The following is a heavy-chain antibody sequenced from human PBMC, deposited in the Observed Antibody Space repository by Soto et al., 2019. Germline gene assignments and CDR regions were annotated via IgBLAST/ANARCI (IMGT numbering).Heavy chain of an antibody. J-gene: IGHJ4*02. Sequence: QPGGSLRLSCAASGFTFSSYWMSWVRQAPGKGLEWVANIKQDGSEKYYVDSVKGRFTISRDNAKNSLYLQMNSLRAEDTAVYYCARDLERWLQSNPFDYWGQGTLVTVSS. CDR2: IKQDGSEK. V-gene: IGHV3-7*01. D-gene: IGHD5-12*01. CDR1: GFTFSSYW. CDR3: ARDLERWLQSNPFDY.